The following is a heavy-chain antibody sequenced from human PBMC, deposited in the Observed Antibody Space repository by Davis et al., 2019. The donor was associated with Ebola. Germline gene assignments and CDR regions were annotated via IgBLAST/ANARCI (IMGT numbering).Heavy chain of an antibody. D-gene: IGHD1-26*01. CDR3: ARTIVGALSFDY. CDR2: IYYSGST. J-gene: IGHJ4*02. V-gene: IGHV4-39*07. CDR1: GGSIRSSSYY. Sequence: SDPLSPTCTVPGGSIRSSSYYWGWIRQPPGTGLEWIGSIYYSGSTYYNPSLKSRVTISVDTSKNQFSLKLSSVTAADTAVYYCARTIVGALSFDYWGQGTLVTVSS.